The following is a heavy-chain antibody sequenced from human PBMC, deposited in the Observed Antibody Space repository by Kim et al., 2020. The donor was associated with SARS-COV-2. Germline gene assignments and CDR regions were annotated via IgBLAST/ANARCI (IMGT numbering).Heavy chain of an antibody. D-gene: IGHD4-4*01. CDR3: AKDQRDGYSYFDY. Sequence: YADSVKGRFTISRDNSKNTLYLQMNSLRAEDTAVYYCAKDQRDGYSYFDYWGQGTLVTVSS. J-gene: IGHJ4*02. V-gene: IGHV3-23*01.